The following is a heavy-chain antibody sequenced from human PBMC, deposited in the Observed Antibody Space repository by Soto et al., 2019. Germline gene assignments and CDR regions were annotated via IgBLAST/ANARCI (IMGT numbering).Heavy chain of an antibody. Sequence: GASVKVSCKASGYIFTNNDVNWVRQATGQGLEWMGWMNPGSGDTGYAQKFQGRVTMTRNISIATAYMELSSLRADDTAIYYCARMASFGSLNWFDPWGQGTLVTVSS. CDR1: GYIFTNND. CDR2: MNPGSGDT. V-gene: IGHV1-8*01. CDR3: ARMASFGSLNWFDP. J-gene: IGHJ5*02. D-gene: IGHD5-18*01.